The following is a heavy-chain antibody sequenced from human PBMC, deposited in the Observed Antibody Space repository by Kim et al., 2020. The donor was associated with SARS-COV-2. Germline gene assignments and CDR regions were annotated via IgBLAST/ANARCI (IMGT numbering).Heavy chain of an antibody. Sequence: YAQSCQGRVTITADEATSTAYMELSSLRAEDTAVYYCAARGSGSYYNIDYWGQGTLVTVSS. CDR3: AARGSGSYYNIDY. V-gene: IGHV1-69*01. J-gene: IGHJ4*02. D-gene: IGHD3-10*01.